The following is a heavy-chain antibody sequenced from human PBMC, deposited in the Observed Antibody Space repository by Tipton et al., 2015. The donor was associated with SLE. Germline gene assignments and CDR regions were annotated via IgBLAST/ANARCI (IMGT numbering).Heavy chain of an antibody. CDR3: VTVIGGYSGYDNDY. CDR1: GGSISSGGYY. CDR2: IYYSGST. D-gene: IGHD5-12*01. Sequence: VKPSETLSLTCTVSGGSISSGGYYWSWIRQHPGKGLEWIGYIYYSGSTYYNPSLKSRVTISVDTSKNQFSLKLSSVTAADTAVYYCVTVIGGYSGYDNDYLGQGTLVTVSS. V-gene: IGHV4-31*03. J-gene: IGHJ4*02.